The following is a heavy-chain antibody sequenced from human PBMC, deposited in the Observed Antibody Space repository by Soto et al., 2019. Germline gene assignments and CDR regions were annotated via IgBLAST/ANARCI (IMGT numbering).Heavy chain of an antibody. CDR1: GYTFTSYY. D-gene: IGHD3-22*01. CDR3: ARDQGPTGYYDSSGYLNWFDP. Sequence: ASVKVSCKASGYTFTSYYMHWVRQAPGQGLEWMGIINPSGGSTSYAQKFQGRVTMTRDTSTSTVYMELSSLRSEDTAVYYCARDQGPTGYYDSSGYLNWFDPWGQGTLVTVSS. V-gene: IGHV1-46*01. J-gene: IGHJ5*02. CDR2: INPSGGST.